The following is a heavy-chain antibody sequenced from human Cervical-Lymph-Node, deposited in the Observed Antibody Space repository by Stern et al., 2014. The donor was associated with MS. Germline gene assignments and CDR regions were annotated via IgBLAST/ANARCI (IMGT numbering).Heavy chain of an antibody. V-gene: IGHV3-9*01. Sequence: VQLMQSGGGLVQPGRSLRLSCAASGFTFDDYAMHWVRQAPGKGLEWVSGISWNSGSIGYADSVKGRFTISRDNAKNSLYLQMNSLRAEDTALYYCATGFDYWGQGTLVTVSS. CDR1: GFTFDDYA. J-gene: IGHJ4*02. CDR3: ATGFDY. CDR2: ISWNSGSI.